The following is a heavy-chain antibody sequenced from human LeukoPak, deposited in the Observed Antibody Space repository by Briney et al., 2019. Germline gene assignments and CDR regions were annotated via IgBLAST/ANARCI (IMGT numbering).Heavy chain of an antibody. CDR3: ARDRSGWSDFDY. CDR2: IYSDGYT. V-gene: IGHV3-53*01. Sequence: GGSLRLSCAASGFTVSSNYMSWVRQAPGKGLEWVSVIYSDGYTYYADPVKGRFTVSRDNSKNTLYLQMNNLRAEDTAVYYCARDRSGWSDFDYWGQGTLVTVSS. CDR1: GFTVSSNY. J-gene: IGHJ4*02. D-gene: IGHD6-19*01.